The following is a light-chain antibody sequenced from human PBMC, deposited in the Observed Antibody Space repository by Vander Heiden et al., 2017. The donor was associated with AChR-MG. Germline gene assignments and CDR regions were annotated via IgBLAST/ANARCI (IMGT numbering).Light chain of an antibody. CDR3: QSYDSSLSGPWV. J-gene: IGLJ3*02. CDR2: GNS. CDR1: SSNIGAGYD. V-gene: IGLV1-40*01. Sequence: QSVLTQPPSVSGAPGQRVTIACTGSSSNIGAGYDVHWYQQLPGTAPKLLIYGNSNRPSGVPDRFSGSKSGTSASLASAGLQAEDEADYYCQSYDSSLSGPWVFGGGTKLT.